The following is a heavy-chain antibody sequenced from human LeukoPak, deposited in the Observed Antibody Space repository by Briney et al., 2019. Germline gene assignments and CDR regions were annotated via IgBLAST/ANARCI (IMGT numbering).Heavy chain of an antibody. CDR2: ISGSGGST. V-gene: IGHV3-23*01. CDR1: GFTFSSYA. D-gene: IGHD6-13*01. J-gene: IGHJ4*02. CDR3: ARDRQQLVRRGFDY. Sequence: GGSLRLSCAASGFTFSSYAMSLVRQAPGKGLEWVSAISGSGGSTYYADSVKGRFTISRDNAKNSLYLQMNSLRAEDTALYYCARDRQQLVRRGFDYWGQGTLVTVSS.